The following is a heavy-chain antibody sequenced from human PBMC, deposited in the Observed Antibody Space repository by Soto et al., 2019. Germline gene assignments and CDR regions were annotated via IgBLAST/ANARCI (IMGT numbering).Heavy chain of an antibody. J-gene: IGHJ3*02. V-gene: IGHV3-15*01. CDR2: IKSKTDGGTT. Sequence: GGSLRLSCAASGFTFSNAWMSWVRQAPGKGLEWVGRIKSKTDGGTTDYAAPVKGRFTISRDDSKNTLYLQMNSLKTEDTAVCYCTTAPPRDGDYVWGSYRLDDVEIWGQGTMVTVSS. D-gene: IGHD3-16*02. CDR1: GFTFSNAW. CDR3: TTAPPRDGDYVWGSYRLDDVEI.